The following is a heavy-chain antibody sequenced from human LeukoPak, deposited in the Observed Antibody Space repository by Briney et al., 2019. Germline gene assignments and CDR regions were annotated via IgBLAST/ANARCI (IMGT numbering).Heavy chain of an antibody. J-gene: IGHJ4*02. V-gene: IGHV3-23*01. CDR1: GFTFSNYA. CDR2: ISGGGGRT. CDR3: AKMLSDSYFDY. Sequence: GGSLRLSCAASGFTFSNYAMSWVRQAPGKGLEWVSEISGGGGRTYYADSLKGRLTISRDNSKNTLYLQMNSLRAEDTAVYYCAKMLSDSYFDYWGQGTLVTVSS. D-gene: IGHD3-10*02.